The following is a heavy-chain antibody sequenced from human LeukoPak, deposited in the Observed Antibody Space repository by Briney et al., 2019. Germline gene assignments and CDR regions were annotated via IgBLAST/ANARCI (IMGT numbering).Heavy chain of an antibody. CDR2: VYTSGST. J-gene: IGHJ5*02. Sequence: SETLSLTCTVSGYSVTINYYWGWIRQAAGKGLEWIGRVYTSGSTNYNPSLKSRVTISVDTSKNQFSLKLSSVTAADTAVYYCARDSGTTGEVKFDPWGQGTLVTVSS. V-gene: IGHV4-4*07. D-gene: IGHD3-10*01. CDR1: GYSVTINYY. CDR3: ARDSGTTGEVKFDP.